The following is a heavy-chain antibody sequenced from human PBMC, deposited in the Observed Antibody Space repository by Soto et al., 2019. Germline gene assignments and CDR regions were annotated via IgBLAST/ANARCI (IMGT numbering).Heavy chain of an antibody. CDR2: INAGNGNT. J-gene: IGHJ5*02. CDR3: ARSIVVVPAEGWFDP. D-gene: IGHD2-2*01. CDR1: GYTFTSYA. Sequence: QVQLVQSGAEVKKPGASVKVSCKASGYTFTSYAMHWVRQAPGQRLEWMGWINAGNGNTKYSQKFQGRVTITRDTSARTAYMELSSLRSEETAVYYCARSIVVVPAEGWFDPWGQGTLVTVSS. V-gene: IGHV1-3*01.